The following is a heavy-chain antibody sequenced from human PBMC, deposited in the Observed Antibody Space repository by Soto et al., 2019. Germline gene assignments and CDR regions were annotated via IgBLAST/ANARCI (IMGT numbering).Heavy chain of an antibody. CDR2: IDWDDDK. D-gene: IGHD3-22*01. Sequence: SGPTLVNPTQTLTLTCTFSGFSLSTSGMCVSWIRQPPGKALEWLALIDWDDDKYYSTSLKTRLTISKDTSKNQVVLTMTNMDTVDTAKYYCARALYYYDCSGYSPTRFFAYWGQGTLVTVSS. J-gene: IGHJ4*02. CDR1: GFSLSTSGMC. CDR3: ARALYYYDCSGYSPTRFFAY. V-gene: IGHV2-70*01.